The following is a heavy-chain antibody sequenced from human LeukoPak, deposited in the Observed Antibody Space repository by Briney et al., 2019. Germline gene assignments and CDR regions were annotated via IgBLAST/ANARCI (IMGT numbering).Heavy chain of an antibody. CDR2: IYYSGST. CDR3: ARASGYCSSTSCYTPFDY. CDR1: GGSVSSGSYY. J-gene: IGHJ4*02. V-gene: IGHV4-61*01. Sequence: PSETLSLTCTVSGGSVSSGSYYWTWIRQPPGKGLEWIGSIYYSGSTYYNPSLKSRVTISVDTSKNQFSLKLSSVTAADTAVYYCARASGYCSSTSCYTPFDYWGQGTLVTVSS. D-gene: IGHD2-2*02.